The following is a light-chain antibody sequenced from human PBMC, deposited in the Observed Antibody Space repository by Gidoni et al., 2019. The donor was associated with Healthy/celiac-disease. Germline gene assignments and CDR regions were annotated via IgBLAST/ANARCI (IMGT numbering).Light chain of an antibody. J-gene: IGKJ2*01. V-gene: IGKV3-20*01. CDR1: QSVSSSY. CDR3: QQYGSSPQYT. CDR2: GAS. Sequence: EIVLTQSPGTLSLSPGKRATLSCRASQSVSSSYLAWYQQKPGQAPRLLIYGASSRATGIPDRFSGSGSGTDFTLTISRLEPEDFAVYYCQQYGSSPQYTFXXXTKLEIK.